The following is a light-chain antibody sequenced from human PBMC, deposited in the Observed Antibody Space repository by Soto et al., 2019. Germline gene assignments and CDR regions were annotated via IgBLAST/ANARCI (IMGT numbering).Light chain of an antibody. CDR1: QSVSTY. CDR2: DVS. J-gene: IGKJ3*01. V-gene: IGKV3-11*01. CDR3: QQRSNWPRFT. Sequence: EIVLTQSPATLSLSPGERATLSCRASQSVSTYLAWYQQKPGQAPRLLIYDVSHRATGIPARFSGSGSGTDFTLTISSLEPEDFAIYYCQQRSNWPRFTFGPGTKVDIK.